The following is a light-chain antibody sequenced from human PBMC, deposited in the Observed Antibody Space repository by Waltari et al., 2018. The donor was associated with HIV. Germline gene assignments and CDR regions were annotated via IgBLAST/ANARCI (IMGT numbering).Light chain of an antibody. CDR2: EVS. CDR3: CSYAGSTTV. J-gene: IGLJ2*01. V-gene: IGLV2-23*02. Sequence: QSALTQPASVSGSPGQSITISCTGTSTALGPYNFVSWYQQHPGKAPKLMIHEVSKRPSGVSNRFSGSKSGNTASLTISGLQAEDEADYSCCSYAGSTTVFGGGTKLTVL. CDR1: STALGPYNF.